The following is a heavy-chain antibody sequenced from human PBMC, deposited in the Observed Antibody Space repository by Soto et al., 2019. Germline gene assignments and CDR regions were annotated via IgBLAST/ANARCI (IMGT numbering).Heavy chain of an antibody. CDR2: ISYDGSNK. D-gene: IGHD6-13*01. CDR1: GFTFSSYG. Sequence: GGSLRLSCAASGFTFSSYGMHWVRQAPGKGLEWVAVISYDGSNKYYADSVKGRFTISRDNSKNTLYLQMNSLRAEDTAVYYCAKDKGAAAGTDFDYWGQGTLVTVSS. J-gene: IGHJ4*02. CDR3: AKDKGAAAGTDFDY. V-gene: IGHV3-30*18.